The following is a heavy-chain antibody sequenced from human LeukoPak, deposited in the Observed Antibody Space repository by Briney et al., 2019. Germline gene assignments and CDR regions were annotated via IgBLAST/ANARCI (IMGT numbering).Heavy chain of an antibody. D-gene: IGHD2-2*01. CDR1: GGTFSSYA. CDR3: ARDRPYCSSTSCRPSPFDY. J-gene: IGHJ4*02. CDR2: IIPIFGQA. V-gene: IGHV1-69*13. Sequence: SVKVSCKASGGTFSSYAIRWVRQAPGQGLEWMGGIIPIFGQANYAQKFQGRVTITADESTSTAYMELSSLRSEDTAVYYCARDRPYCSSTSCRPSPFDYWGQGTLVTASS.